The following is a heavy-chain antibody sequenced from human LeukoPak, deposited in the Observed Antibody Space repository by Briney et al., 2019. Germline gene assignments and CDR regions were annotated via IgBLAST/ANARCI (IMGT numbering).Heavy chain of an antibody. CDR2: IYYTGTT. CDR3: AGAPNQHSFDY. J-gene: IGHJ4*02. CDR1: SGSITSYY. V-gene: IGHV4-59*01. Sequence: SETLSLTCTVSSGSITSYYWSWIRQPPGKGLEYIGHIYYTGTTDYNASLKSPVTMSVDTSKSQFSLRLISVTASDTAVYFCAGAPNQHSFDYWGQGTLVAVSS.